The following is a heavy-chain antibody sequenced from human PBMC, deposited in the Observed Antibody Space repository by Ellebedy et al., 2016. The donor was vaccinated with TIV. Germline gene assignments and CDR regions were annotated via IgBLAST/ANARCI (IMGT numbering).Heavy chain of an antibody. D-gene: IGHD2-8*01. J-gene: IGHJ4*02. CDR3: ARDNNGSIDY. Sequence: GGSLRLXXATSGFTFHNYYMHWVRQASGKGLEWVSFITSDGSTTHYADSVKGRFTISRDNSKSSLYLQMDSLRTEDTALYYCARDNNGSIDYWGQGTLVTVSS. V-gene: IGHV3-43*01. CDR1: GFTFHNYY. CDR2: ITSDGSTT.